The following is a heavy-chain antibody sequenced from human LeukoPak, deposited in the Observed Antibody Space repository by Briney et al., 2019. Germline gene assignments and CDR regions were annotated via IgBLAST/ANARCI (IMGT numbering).Heavy chain of an antibody. CDR2: ITSGSDI. CDR3: ARESGYSSSSYHYYYYMDV. V-gene: IGHV3-21*04. Sequence: GGSLRLSCAASGFTFRSYNINWVRQAPGEGLEWVSYITSGSDIAYADSVKGRFTISRDNARNSLFLQMNSLRVEDTAVYYCARESGYSSSSYHYYYYMDVWGKGTTVTVSS. J-gene: IGHJ6*03. CDR1: GFTFRSYN. D-gene: IGHD6-6*01.